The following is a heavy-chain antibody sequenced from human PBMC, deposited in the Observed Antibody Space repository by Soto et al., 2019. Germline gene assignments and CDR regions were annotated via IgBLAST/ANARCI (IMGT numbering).Heavy chain of an antibody. Sequence: LRLSCAASGFTFSSYEMNWVRQAPGKGLEWVSYISSSGSPIYYADSVKGRFTISRDNAKNSLYLQMNSLRAEDTAVYYCAREGNPAIAVAVFLDAFDIWGLRIMVTAS. CDR2: ISSSGSPI. CDR3: AREGNPAIAVAVFLDAFDI. J-gene: IGHJ3*02. D-gene: IGHD6-19*01. CDR1: GFTFSSYE. V-gene: IGHV3-48*03.